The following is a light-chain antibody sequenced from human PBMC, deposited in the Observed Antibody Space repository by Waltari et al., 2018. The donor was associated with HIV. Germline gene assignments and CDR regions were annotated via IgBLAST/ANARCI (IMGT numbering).Light chain of an antibody. J-gene: IGLJ3*02. CDR3: GADHGSGSNFVWV. CDR2: VGTGGIVG. V-gene: IGLV9-49*01. CDR1: RGPRNSN. Sequence: PVLTPPPSAPASLGAPATPTHPLTRGPRNSNLAWYQQRPGKGPRFVMRVGTGGIVGSKGDGIPDRFSVLGSGLNRYLTIKNIQEEDESDYHCGADHGSGSNFVWVFGGGTKLTVL.